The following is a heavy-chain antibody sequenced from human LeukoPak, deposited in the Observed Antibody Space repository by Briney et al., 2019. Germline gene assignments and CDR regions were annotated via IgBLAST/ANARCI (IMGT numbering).Heavy chain of an antibody. Sequence: ASVKVSCQASGYTFTSYGISWGRQAPGQGLEWMGGISDYNGNTNYAQKLQGRVTITTDTSTSTAYMELRSLRSDDTAVYYCARQVGATHPFDYWGQGTLVTVSS. CDR1: GYTFTSYG. CDR2: ISDYNGNT. CDR3: ARQVGATHPFDY. J-gene: IGHJ4*02. D-gene: IGHD1-26*01. V-gene: IGHV1-18*01.